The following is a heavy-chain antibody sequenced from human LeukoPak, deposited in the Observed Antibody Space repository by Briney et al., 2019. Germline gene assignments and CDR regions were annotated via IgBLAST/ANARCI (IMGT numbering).Heavy chain of an antibody. V-gene: IGHV3-7*01. Sequence: GGSLRLSCAASGFTFSSYWMSWVRQAPGKGLEWVANIKQDGSEEYYVDSVKGRFTISRDNAKNSLYLQMNSLRAEDTAVYYCARDRGAYYYDSSGYPFDYWGQGTLVTVSS. CDR3: ARDRGAYYYDSSGYPFDY. J-gene: IGHJ4*02. CDR2: IKQDGSEE. D-gene: IGHD3-22*01. CDR1: GFTFSSYW.